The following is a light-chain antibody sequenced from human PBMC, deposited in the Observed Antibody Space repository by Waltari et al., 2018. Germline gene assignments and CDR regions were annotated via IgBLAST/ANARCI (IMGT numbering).Light chain of an antibody. CDR2: GNH. CDR1: RSNIGGNT. J-gene: IGLJ3*02. V-gene: IGLV1-44*01. CDR3: SAWDDSLHGWV. Sequence: QPLLTQPPSASGTPGQRVTLACSGSRSNIGGNTVSWYKQLPVAAPKLLIYGNHQRPSGVPDRFSGSKSGTSASLAISGLQTEDEADYYCSAWDDSLHGWVFGGGTGLTVL.